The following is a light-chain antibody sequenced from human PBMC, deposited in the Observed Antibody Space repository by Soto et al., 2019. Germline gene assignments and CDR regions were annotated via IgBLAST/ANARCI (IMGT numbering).Light chain of an antibody. J-gene: IGLJ1*01. CDR1: SSDIGGYNY. CDR2: EVS. V-gene: IGLV2-14*01. CDR3: NSYTSSSTLYV. Sequence: QSALTQPASVSGSPGQSITISCTGTSSDIGGYNYVSWYQQHPGKAPKLMLYEVSNRPSGISNRFPGSKSGNTASLTITGLQAEDEADYYCNSYTSSSTLYVFGTGTKLTVL.